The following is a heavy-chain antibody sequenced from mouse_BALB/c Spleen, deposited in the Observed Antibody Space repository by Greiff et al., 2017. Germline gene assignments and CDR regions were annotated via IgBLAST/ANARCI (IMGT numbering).Heavy chain of an antibody. CDR1: GFTFSSYG. CDR3: ARQGYGNYLAWFAY. CDR2: ISSGGSYT. J-gene: IGHJ3*01. D-gene: IGHD2-1*01. Sequence: DVMLVESGGDLVKPGGSLKLSCAASGFTFSSYGMSWVRQTPDKRLEWVATISSGGSYTYYPDSVKGRFTISRDNAKNTLYLQMSSLKSEDTAMYYCARQGYGNYLAWFAYWGQGTLVTVSA. V-gene: IGHV5-6*02.